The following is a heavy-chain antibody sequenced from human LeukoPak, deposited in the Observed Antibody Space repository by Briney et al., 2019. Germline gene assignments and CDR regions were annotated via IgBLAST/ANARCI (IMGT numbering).Heavy chain of an antibody. Sequence: SETLSLTCTVSGGSISSGGYYWSWIRQHPGKGLEWIGYIYYSGSTYYNPSLKSRVTISVDTSKNQFSLKLSSVTAADTAVYYCAREGTFWSGYYSGPIHYFDYWGQGTLVTVSS. CDR1: GGSISSGGYY. CDR3: AREGTFWSGYYSGPIHYFDY. D-gene: IGHD3-3*01. J-gene: IGHJ4*02. V-gene: IGHV4-31*03. CDR2: IYYSGST.